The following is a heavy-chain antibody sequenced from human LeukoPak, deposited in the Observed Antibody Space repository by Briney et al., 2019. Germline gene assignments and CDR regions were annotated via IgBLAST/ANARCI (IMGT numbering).Heavy chain of an antibody. J-gene: IGHJ4*02. CDR2: INPKSGGT. Sequence: ASVTVSCKASGYTFTDYFMNLVRQAPGQGLEWMGWINPKSGGTVYAQKFQGRVTMTRDTSSSTAYMELSRLRSDDTAVYYCARDFFMVRGVITQRDDYWGQGTLVTVSS. CDR3: ARDFFMVRGVITQRDDY. V-gene: IGHV1-2*02. CDR1: GYTFTDYF. D-gene: IGHD3-10*01.